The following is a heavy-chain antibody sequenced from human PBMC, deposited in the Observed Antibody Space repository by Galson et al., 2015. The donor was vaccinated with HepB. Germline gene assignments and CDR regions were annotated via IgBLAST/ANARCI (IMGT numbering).Heavy chain of an antibody. Sequence: SLRLSCAASGFTFSSYGMHWVRQAPGKGLEWVAVIWYDGSNKYYADSVKGRFTISRDNSKNTLYLQMNSLRAEDTAVYYCARDLIAVAGPLGYWGQGTLVTVSS. J-gene: IGHJ4*02. CDR1: GFTFSSYG. D-gene: IGHD6-19*01. CDR3: ARDLIAVAGPLGY. V-gene: IGHV3-33*01. CDR2: IWYDGSNK.